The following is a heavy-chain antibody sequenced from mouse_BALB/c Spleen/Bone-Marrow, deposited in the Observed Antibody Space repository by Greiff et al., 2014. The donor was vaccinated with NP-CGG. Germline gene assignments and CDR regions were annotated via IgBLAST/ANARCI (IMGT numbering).Heavy chain of an antibody. CDR2: INSGGTYI. CDR1: GFTFSTCA. CDR3: ARPRMITTSFDV. D-gene: IGHD2-4*01. J-gene: IGHJ1*01. V-gene: IGHV5-9-1*01. Sequence: EVMLVESGGGLVKPGGSLKLSCAASGFTFSTCAMSWVRQTPEKRLEWVATINSGGTYIYYADSVKGRFTISRDNAKNTLYLQMSSLRSEDTAMFYCARPRMITTSFDVWGAGTTVTVSS.